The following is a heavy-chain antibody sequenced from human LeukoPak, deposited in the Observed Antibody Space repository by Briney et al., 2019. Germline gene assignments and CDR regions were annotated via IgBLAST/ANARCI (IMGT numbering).Heavy chain of an antibody. CDR1: GGSISSYY. J-gene: IGHJ3*02. D-gene: IGHD5-18*01. CDR2: IYYSGST. CDR3: ARRPGYSYGGDAFDI. V-gene: IGHV4-59*08. Sequence: SETLSLTCTVSGGSISSYYWSWIRQPPGKGLEWIGYIYYSGSTNYNPSLKGRVTISVDTSKNQFSLKLSSVTAADTAVYYCARRPGYSYGGDAFDIWGQGTMVTVSS.